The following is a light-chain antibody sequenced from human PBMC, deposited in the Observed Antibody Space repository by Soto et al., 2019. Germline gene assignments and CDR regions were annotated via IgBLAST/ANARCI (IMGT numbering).Light chain of an antibody. CDR1: SSDVGGYNY. CDR2: EVS. Sequence: QLVLTQPAYVSGSPGQSITISCTATSSDVGGYNYVSWYQQHPGKAPKLMIYEVSHRPSGVSNRFSGSKSGSTASLTISGLQAEDEADYYCSSYTSSSTVVFGGGTKVTVL. CDR3: SSYTSSSTVV. J-gene: IGLJ2*01. V-gene: IGLV2-14*01.